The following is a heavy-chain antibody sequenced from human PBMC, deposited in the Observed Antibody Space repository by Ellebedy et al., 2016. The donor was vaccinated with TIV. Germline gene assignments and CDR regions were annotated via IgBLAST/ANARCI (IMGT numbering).Heavy chain of an antibody. CDR1: GYTFTSYA. CDR2: INAGNGNT. J-gene: IGHJ6*02. Sequence: ASVKVSCXASGYTFTSYAMHWVRQAPGQRLEWMGWINAGNGNTKYSQKFQGRVTITRDTSASTAYMELSSLRSEDTAVYYCARSIAARPRGTNYYYYYGMDVWGQGTTVTVSS. D-gene: IGHD6-6*01. CDR3: ARSIAARPRGTNYYYYYGMDV. V-gene: IGHV1-3*01.